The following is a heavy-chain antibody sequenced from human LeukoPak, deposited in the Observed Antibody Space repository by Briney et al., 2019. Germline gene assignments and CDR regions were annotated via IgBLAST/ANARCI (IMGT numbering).Heavy chain of an antibody. J-gene: IGHJ3*02. CDR3: ARGLVLATDDAFDI. CDR1: GGSISSSSYY. Sequence: SETLSLTCTVSGGSISSSSYYWGWIRQPPGKGLEWIRSIYYSGSTYYNPSLESRVTILVDRSKSQFSLKLRSVTAADTAVYYCARGLVLATDDAFDIWGPGTMVTVSS. D-gene: IGHD5-12*01. V-gene: IGHV4-39*07. CDR2: IYYSGST.